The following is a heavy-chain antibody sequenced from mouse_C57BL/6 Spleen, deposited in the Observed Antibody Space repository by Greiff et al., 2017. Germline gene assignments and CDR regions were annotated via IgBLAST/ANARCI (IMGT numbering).Heavy chain of an antibody. CDR2: INPNNGGT. CDR3: ARKGNWDVDAMDY. CDR1: GYTFTDYN. J-gene: IGHJ4*01. Sequence: VQLQQSGPELVKPGASVKMSCKASGYTFTDYNMHWVKQSHGKSLEWIGYINPNNGGTSYNQKFKGKATLTVNKSSSTAYMELRSLTSEDSAVYYCARKGNWDVDAMDYWGQGTSVTVSS. V-gene: IGHV1-22*01. D-gene: IGHD4-1*01.